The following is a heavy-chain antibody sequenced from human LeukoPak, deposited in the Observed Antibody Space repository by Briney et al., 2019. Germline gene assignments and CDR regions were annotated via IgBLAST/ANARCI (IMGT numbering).Heavy chain of an antibody. CDR2: ISAYNGNT. D-gene: IGHD3-16*02. CDR3: ARVYPGTFGGFIVSLDAFDI. J-gene: IGHJ3*02. V-gene: IGHV1-18*01. Sequence: ASVKVSCKASGYTFTSYGISWVRQAPGQGLGWMGWISAYNGNTNYAQKLQGRVTMTTDTSTSTAYMELRSLRSDDTAVYYCARVYPGTFGGFIVSLDAFDIWGQGTMVTVSS. CDR1: GYTFTSYG.